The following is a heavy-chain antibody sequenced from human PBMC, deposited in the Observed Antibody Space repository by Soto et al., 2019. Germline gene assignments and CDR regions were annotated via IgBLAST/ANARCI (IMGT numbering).Heavy chain of an antibody. CDR3: TGESITIFGVVHPFY. V-gene: IGHV3-49*05. J-gene: IGHJ4*02. CDR1: GFTFGDYA. D-gene: IGHD3-3*01. Sequence: EVQLVESGGGLVKPGRSLRLSCTASGFTFGDYAMSWFRQAPGKGLEWVGFIRSKAYGGTTEYAASVKGRFTISRDDSKSIAYLQMNSLKTEDTAVYYCTGESITIFGVVHPFYWGQGTLVTVSS. CDR2: IRSKAYGGTT.